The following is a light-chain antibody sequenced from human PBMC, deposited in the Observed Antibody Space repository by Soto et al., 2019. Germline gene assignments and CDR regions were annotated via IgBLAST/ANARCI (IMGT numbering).Light chain of an antibody. Sequence: DIQLTQSPSTLSASVGDRVTITCRASQTVNNWLAWYQQKPGKAPKLLISKASSLESGVPSRFSGSGSGSEFTLTISSLQPDDFATYYCQQYNTYSIFGQGTKVEIK. CDR1: QTVNNW. J-gene: IGKJ1*01. V-gene: IGKV1-5*03. CDR3: QQYNTYSI. CDR2: KAS.